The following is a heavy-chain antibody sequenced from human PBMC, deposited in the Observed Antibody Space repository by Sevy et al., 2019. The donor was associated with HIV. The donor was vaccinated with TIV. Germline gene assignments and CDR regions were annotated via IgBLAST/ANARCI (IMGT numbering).Heavy chain of an antibody. V-gene: IGHV1-2*02. CDR1: GYTFRDYY. CDR2: INVSSGGT. D-gene: IGHD2-15*01. CDR3: ATEAFPLVAETGVKSGFDY. Sequence: ASVKVSCQASGYTFRDYYMHWVRQAPGQELDWMGWINVSSGGTNYARDFRGRVTMARDTSISTAYMELIGLTFDDTAVYYCATEAFPLVAETGVKSGFDYWGQGTLVTVSS. J-gene: IGHJ4*02.